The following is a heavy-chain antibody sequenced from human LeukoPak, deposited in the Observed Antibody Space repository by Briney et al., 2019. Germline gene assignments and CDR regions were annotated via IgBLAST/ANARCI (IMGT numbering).Heavy chain of an antibody. V-gene: IGHV1-18*01. CDR2: ISAYNGNT. J-gene: IGHJ4*02. CDR3: ARGASIWDSSGYYKVFDY. Sequence: ASVKVSCKASGYTFTSYGISWVRQAPGQGLEWMGWISAYNGNTNYAQKLQGRVTMTTDTSTSTAYMELRSLRSDDTAVYHCARGASIWDSSGYYKVFDYWGQGTLVTVSS. D-gene: IGHD3-22*01. CDR1: GYTFTSYG.